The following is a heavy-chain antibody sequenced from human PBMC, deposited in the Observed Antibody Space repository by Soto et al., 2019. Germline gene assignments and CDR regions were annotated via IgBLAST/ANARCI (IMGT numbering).Heavy chain of an antibody. CDR3: ARDQRDYDFWSGYYHYYYGMDV. J-gene: IGHJ6*02. Sequence: PSETLSLTCTVSGGSVSSGSYYWSWIRQPPGKGLEWIGYIYYSGSTNYNPSLKGRVTISVDTSKNQFSLKLSSVTAADTAVYYCARDQRDYDFWSGYYHYYYGMDVWGQGTTVTVSS. CDR2: IYYSGST. CDR1: GGSVSSGSYY. V-gene: IGHV4-61*01. D-gene: IGHD3-3*01.